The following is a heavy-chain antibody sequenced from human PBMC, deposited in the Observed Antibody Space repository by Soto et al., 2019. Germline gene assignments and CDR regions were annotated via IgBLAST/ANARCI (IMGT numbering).Heavy chain of an antibody. V-gene: IGHV3-33*01. Sequence: GGSLRLSCAASGFTFSSYGMHWVRQAPGKGLEWVAVIWYDGSNKYYADSVKGRFTISRDNSKNTLYLQMNSLRAEDTAVYYCAGLLYSSGWYWFDPWSQGTLVTVSS. CDR3: AGLLYSSGWYWFDP. D-gene: IGHD6-19*01. CDR2: IWYDGSNK. CDR1: GFTFSSYG. J-gene: IGHJ5*02.